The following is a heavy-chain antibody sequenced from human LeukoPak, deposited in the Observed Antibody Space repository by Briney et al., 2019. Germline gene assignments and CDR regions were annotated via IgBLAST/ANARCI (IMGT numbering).Heavy chain of an antibody. J-gene: IGHJ4*02. CDR2: ISGSNGNT. Sequence: SGGSLRLSCAASGFTFSSYAMSWVRQAPGKGLEWVSAISGSNGNTYYADSVKGRFTISRDNSKNTLSLQMNSLRAEDTAVYYCARDYYDGSAYYSYYEYWGQGTLVTVSS. V-gene: IGHV3-23*01. D-gene: IGHD3-22*01. CDR1: GFTFSSYA. CDR3: ARDYYDGSAYYSYYEY.